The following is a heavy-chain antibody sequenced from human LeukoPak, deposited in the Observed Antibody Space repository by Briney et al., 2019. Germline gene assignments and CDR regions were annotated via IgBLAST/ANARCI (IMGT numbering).Heavy chain of an antibody. D-gene: IGHD2-15*01. J-gene: IGHJ4*02. CDR1: GFTFSSYA. V-gene: IGHV3-23*01. CDR2: ISGSGGST. CDR3: AKDWAVVVVAARYFDY. Sequence: GGSLRLSCAVSGFTFSSYAMSWVRQAPGKGLEWVSAISGSGGSTYYADSVKGRFTISRDNSKNTLYLQMNSLRAEDTAVYYCAKDWAVVVVAARYFDYWGQGTLVTVSS.